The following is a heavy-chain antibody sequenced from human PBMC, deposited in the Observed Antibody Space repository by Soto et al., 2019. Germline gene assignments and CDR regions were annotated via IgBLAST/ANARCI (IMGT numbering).Heavy chain of an antibody. D-gene: IGHD1-26*01. CDR2: IYPGDSDT. V-gene: IGHV5-51*01. J-gene: IGHJ6*02. CDR3: ATAGWDLQPLSAGMDV. Sequence: GESLKISCKGSGYSFTSYWIGWVRQMPGKGLEWMGIIYPGDSDTRYSPSFQGQVTISADKSISTAYLQWSSLKASDTAMYYCATAGWDLQPLSAGMDVWGQETTLTVSS. CDR1: GYSFTSYW.